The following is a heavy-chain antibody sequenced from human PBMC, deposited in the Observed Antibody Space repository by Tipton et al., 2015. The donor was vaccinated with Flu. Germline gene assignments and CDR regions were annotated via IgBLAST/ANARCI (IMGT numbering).Heavy chain of an antibody. CDR2: ISAYNGDT. Sequence: QSGAEVKKPGASVKVSCKSSGYTFISSGISWVRQAPGQGLEWMGWISAYNGDTNYAQKLQGRVTMTTDTPTGTAYMELRSLRSDGTAVYYCAGERIVGATIDYWDQGTLVTVSS. V-gene: IGHV1-18*01. D-gene: IGHD1-26*01. CDR1: GYTFISSG. J-gene: IGHJ4*02. CDR3: AGERIVGATIDY.